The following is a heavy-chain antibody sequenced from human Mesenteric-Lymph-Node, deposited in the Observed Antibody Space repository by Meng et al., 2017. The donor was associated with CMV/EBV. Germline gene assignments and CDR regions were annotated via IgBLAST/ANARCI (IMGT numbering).Heavy chain of an antibody. CDR2: ISDSGTTR. J-gene: IGHJ4*02. D-gene: IGHD3-16*01. V-gene: IGHV3-48*04. Sequence: GGSLRLSCAASGFTFSSYSINWVRQTPGKGLEWLSYISDSGTTRYYADSVKGRFTISRDNTENSLYLQMNSLRAEDTAVYYCVREDLVRGYDYWGQGALVTVSS. CDR3: VREDLVRGYDY. CDR1: GFTFSSYS.